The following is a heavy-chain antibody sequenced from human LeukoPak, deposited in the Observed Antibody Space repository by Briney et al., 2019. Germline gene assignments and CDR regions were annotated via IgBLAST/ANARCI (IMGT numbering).Heavy chain of an antibody. CDR1: GFTFSDYY. CDR2: ISSSGNTI. Sequence: SGGSLRLSCAASGFTFSDYYMSWIRQAPGKGLEWVSYISSSGNTIYYADSVKGRFTISRDNAKNSLYLQMNSLRAEDTAMYYCARYYYDSSGYYYKDYWGQGTLVTVSS. J-gene: IGHJ4*02. V-gene: IGHV3-11*04. D-gene: IGHD3-22*01. CDR3: ARYYYDSSGYYYKDY.